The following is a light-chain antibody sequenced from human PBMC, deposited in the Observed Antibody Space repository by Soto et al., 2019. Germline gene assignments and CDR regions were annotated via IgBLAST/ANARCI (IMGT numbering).Light chain of an antibody. Sequence: EIDMTQTPATLSVSPGERATPSCKASQSVSSNLAWYQQKPGQAPRLLIYGASTRATGIPARFSGSGSGTEFTLTISSLQSEDFAVYYCQQYNNWPGTFGQGTKVDIK. CDR2: GAS. J-gene: IGKJ1*01. CDR1: QSVSSN. CDR3: QQYNNWPGT. V-gene: IGKV3-15*01.